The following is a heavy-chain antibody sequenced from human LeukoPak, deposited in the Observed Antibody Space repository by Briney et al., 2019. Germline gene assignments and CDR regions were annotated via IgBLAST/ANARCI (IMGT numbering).Heavy chain of an antibody. V-gene: IGHV3-21*01. Sequence: PGGSLRLSCAASGFPFSSYPMRWVRQPPGKGLEWVSSISSSSSYIYYADSVKGRFTISRDNAKNSLYLQMNSLRAEDTAVYYCARAMGYDSSGYYTGDAFDIWGQGTMVTVSS. CDR3: ARAMGYDSSGYYTGDAFDI. J-gene: IGHJ3*02. CDR1: GFPFSSYP. CDR2: ISSSSSYI. D-gene: IGHD3-22*01.